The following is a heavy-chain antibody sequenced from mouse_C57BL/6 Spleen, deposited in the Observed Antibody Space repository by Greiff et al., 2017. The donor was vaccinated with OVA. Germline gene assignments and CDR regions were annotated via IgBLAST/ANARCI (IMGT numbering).Heavy chain of an antibody. V-gene: IGHV1-42*01. CDR2: INPSTGGT. J-gene: IGHJ4*01. Sequence: LQQSGPELVKPGASVKISCKASGYSFTGYYMNWVKQSPEKSLEWIGEINPSTGGTTYNQKFKAKATLTVDKSSSTAYMQLKSLTSEDSAVYYCARGEMDYWGQGTSVTVSS. CDR1: GYSFTGYY. CDR3: ARGEMDY.